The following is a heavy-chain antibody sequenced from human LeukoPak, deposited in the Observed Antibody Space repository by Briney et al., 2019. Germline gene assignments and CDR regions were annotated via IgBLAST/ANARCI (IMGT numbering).Heavy chain of an antibody. V-gene: IGHV4-59*01. Sequence: SETLSLTCIVSGGSMNNYYWSWIRQPPGKGLEWIAYIHYTGITNYNPFLKSRVTISLDTSKSQISLKLNSVTAADTAFYYCARILEGSGATFDIWGQGTMVTVSS. CDR3: ARILEGSGATFDI. D-gene: IGHD6-25*01. CDR2: IHYTGIT. J-gene: IGHJ3*02. CDR1: GGSMNNYY.